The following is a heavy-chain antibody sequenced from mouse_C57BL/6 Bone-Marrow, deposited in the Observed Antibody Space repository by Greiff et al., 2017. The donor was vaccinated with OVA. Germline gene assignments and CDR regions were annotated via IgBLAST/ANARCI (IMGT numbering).Heavy chain of an antibody. V-gene: IGHV3-6*01. CDR2: ISYDGSN. D-gene: IGHD2-4*01. J-gene: IGHJ4*01. CDR1: GYSITSGYY. CDR3: ASGVITTHYYAMDY. Sequence: EVKLQESGPGLVKPSQSLSLTCSVTGYSITSGYYWNWIRQFPGNKLEWMGYISYDGSNNYNPSLKNRISITRDTSKNQFFLKMNAVTTEDTAIYYCASGVITTHYYAMDYWGQGTSVTVSS.